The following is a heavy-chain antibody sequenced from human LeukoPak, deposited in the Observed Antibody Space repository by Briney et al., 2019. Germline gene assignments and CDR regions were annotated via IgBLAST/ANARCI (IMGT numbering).Heavy chain of an antibody. CDR2: ISSSSSYI. J-gene: IGHJ4*02. V-gene: IGHV3-21*01. CDR3: AKDSGLTVTTVGIDY. CDR1: GFTFSSYS. Sequence: GGSLRLSCAASGFTFSSYSMNWVRQAPGKGLEWVSSISSSSSYIYYADSVKGRFTISRDNAKNSLYLQMNSLRAEDTAVYYCAKDSGLTVTTVGIDYWGQGTLVTVSS. D-gene: IGHD4-11*01.